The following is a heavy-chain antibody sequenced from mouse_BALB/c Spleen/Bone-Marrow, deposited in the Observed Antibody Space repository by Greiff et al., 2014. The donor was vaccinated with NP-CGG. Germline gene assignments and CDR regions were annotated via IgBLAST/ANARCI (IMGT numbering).Heavy chain of an antibody. J-gene: IGHJ4*01. V-gene: IGHV1S135*01. CDR3: ARSYYDYDDDMDY. CDR2: IDPYNGGT. CDR1: GYSFTGYT. Sequence: VQLKQSGAELVKPGASMRISCKASGYSFTGYTMNWVKQSHGKNLEWIGLIDPYNGGTSYNQKFKGKATLTVDKSSSTAYMELLSLTSEDSAVYYCARSYYDYDDDMDYWGQGTSVTVSS. D-gene: IGHD2-4*01.